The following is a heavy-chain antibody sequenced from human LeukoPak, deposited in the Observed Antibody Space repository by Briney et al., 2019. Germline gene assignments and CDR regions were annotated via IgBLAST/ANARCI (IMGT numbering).Heavy chain of an antibody. CDR1: GGSISSSSYY. D-gene: IGHD3-22*01. Sequence: KASETLSLTCTVSGGSISSSSYYWGWIRQPPGKGLEWIGSIYYSGSTYYNPSLKSRVTISVDTSKNQFSLKLSSVTAADTAVYYCARNYDSSGYYYHDAFDIWGQGTMVTVSS. CDR2: IYYSGST. CDR3: ARNYDSSGYYYHDAFDI. V-gene: IGHV4-39*07. J-gene: IGHJ3*02.